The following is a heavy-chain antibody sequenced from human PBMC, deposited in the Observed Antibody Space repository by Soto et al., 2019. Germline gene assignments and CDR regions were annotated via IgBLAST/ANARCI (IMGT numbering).Heavy chain of an antibody. CDR3: ARDYGDYSFFFDY. J-gene: IGHJ4*02. CDR1: GGSITTYQ. Sequence: PSETLSLTCTVSGGSITTYQWSWIRQPPGKGLEWIGGYSGFTNYNPSLESRATISVDHSKNQFFLTLRSVPAADTAVYYCARDYGDYSFFFDYWGQGALVPVS. V-gene: IGHV4-59*01. D-gene: IGHD4-17*01. CDR2: YSGFT.